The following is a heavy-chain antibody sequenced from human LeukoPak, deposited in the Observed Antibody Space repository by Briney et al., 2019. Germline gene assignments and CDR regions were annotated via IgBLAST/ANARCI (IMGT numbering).Heavy chain of an antibody. J-gene: IGHJ4*02. CDR1: GFTFSSYN. Sequence: PGGSLRLSCAASGFTFSSYNMNWVRQAPGGGLEWISYISKSSSSIYYAESVKGRFTISRDNAKNSLYLQMDSLRAEDTAVYYCARAVLSGYDSPHDYWGQGTLVTVSS. D-gene: IGHD5-12*01. CDR3: ARAVLSGYDSPHDY. CDR2: ISKSSSSI. V-gene: IGHV3-48*04.